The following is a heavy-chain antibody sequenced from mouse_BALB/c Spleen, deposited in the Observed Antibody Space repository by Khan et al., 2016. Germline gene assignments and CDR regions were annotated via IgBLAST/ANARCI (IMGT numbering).Heavy chain of an antibody. V-gene: IGHV1-87*01. J-gene: IGHJ3*01. CDR1: GYTFTSYW. CDR2: IYPGDGDT. CDR3: ARGGYGNYVFAY. D-gene: IGHD2-1*01. Sequence: QVQLKQSGAELARPGASVKLSCKASGYTFTSYWMQWVKQRPGQGLQWIGTIYPGDGDTRYTQKFKGKATLTADKSYSPAYMQLSSLASEDSAVYYCARGGYGNYVFAYWGQGTLFTVSA.